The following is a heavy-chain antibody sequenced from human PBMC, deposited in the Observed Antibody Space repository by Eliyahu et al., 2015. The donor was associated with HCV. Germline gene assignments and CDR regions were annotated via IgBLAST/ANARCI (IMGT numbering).Heavy chain of an antibody. Sequence: EMQLVESGGDLVKPGGSLRLSCAASGFPPSXAWMNWVRQAPGKGLEWVGHIKSKTDAETTDYAAPVKGRFTISRDDSKNTLFLQMNSLKTEDTAVYYCAADLRETTHDGSDIWGQGTMVTVSS. D-gene: IGHD1-14*01. CDR3: AADLRETTHDGSDI. CDR1: GFPPSXAW. J-gene: IGHJ3*02. V-gene: IGHV3-15*05. CDR2: IKSKTDAETT.